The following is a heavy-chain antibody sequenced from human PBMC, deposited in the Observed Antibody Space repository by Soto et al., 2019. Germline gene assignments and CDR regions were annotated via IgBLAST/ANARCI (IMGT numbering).Heavy chain of an antibody. Sequence: GPTPVTPTQTLTLTCTFSGFSLSTSGVGVGWIRQPPGKALEWLALIYWNDDKRYSPSLKSRLTITKDTSKNQVVLTMTNMDPVDTATYYCAHLLTYYYGSRVYYYGMDVWGQGTTVTVSS. J-gene: IGHJ6*02. D-gene: IGHD3-10*01. V-gene: IGHV2-5*01. CDR3: AHLLTYYYGSRVYYYGMDV. CDR2: IYWNDDK. CDR1: GFSLSTSGVG.